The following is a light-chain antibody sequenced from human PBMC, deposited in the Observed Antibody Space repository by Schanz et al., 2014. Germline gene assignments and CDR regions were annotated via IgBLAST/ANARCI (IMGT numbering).Light chain of an antibody. V-gene: IGLV2-14*01. CDR1: SSDVGGYNY. CDR2: DVS. Sequence: QSALTQPASVSGSPGQSITISCTGTSSDVGGYNYVSWYKQHPGKAPKLLIYDVSNRPSGVSNRFSGSKSGNTASLTISGLQTEDEADYYCTSYTSVSTWVFGGGTKLTVL. J-gene: IGLJ3*02. CDR3: TSYTSVSTWV.